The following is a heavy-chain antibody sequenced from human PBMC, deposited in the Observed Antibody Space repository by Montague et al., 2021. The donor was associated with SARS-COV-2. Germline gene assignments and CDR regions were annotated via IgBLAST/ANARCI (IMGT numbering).Heavy chain of an antibody. CDR2: VHYTGST. J-gene: IGHJ6*02. CDR1: GGSMSGYY. CDR3: ARAGQQLARYYYYGMDV. V-gene: IGHV4-59*01. Sequence: SETLSLTCEVSGGSMSGYYWTWIRQSPGKGLEWIGYVHYTGSTKYNPSLKTRVSLSLDTPKNHFSLHLSSVTAADTAVYYCARAGQQLARYYYYGMDVWGQGTTVTVSS. D-gene: IGHD6-13*01.